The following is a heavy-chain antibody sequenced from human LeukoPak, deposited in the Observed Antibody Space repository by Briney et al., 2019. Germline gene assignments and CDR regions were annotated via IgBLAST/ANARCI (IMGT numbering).Heavy chain of an antibody. J-gene: IGHJ6*03. V-gene: IGHV3-74*01. CDR2: INSDGSST. CDR3: AREGPGRAYYYYYYYMTS. CDR1: GFTFSSYW. Sequence: GGSLRLSCAASGFTFSSYWMHWVRQAPGKGLVWVSRINSDGSSTSYADSVKGRFTISRDNAKNTLYLQMNSLRAEDTAVYYCAREGPGRAYYYYYYYMTSGAKGPRSPSP. D-gene: IGHD2-15*01.